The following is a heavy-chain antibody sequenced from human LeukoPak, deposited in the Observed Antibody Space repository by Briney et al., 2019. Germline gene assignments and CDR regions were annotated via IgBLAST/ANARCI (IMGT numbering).Heavy chain of an antibody. J-gene: IGHJ4*02. CDR3: VRGVDS. Sequence: SETLSLTCSVSGYSISSGFHWGWIRQPPGKGLEGIGNFFHTGTTSYNPSLKGRATISVDMSQNHFSLKLDSVTAADTAMYYCVRGVDSWGQGSVVTVSS. V-gene: IGHV4-38-2*02. CDR2: FFHTGTT. CDR1: GYSISSGFH.